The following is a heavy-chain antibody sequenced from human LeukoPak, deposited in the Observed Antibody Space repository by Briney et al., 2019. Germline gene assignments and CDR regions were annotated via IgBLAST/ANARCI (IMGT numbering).Heavy chain of an antibody. Sequence: ASVKVSCKASGYTFTSYGISWVRQAPGQGLEWMGWISAYNGNTNYAQKLQGRVTMTTDTSTSTAYMELRSLRPDDTAVYYCARDGGYYDSSGYLQYYFDYWGQGTLVTVSS. V-gene: IGHV1-18*01. CDR3: ARDGGYYDSSGYLQYYFDY. J-gene: IGHJ4*02. CDR2: ISAYNGNT. CDR1: GYTFTSYG. D-gene: IGHD3-22*01.